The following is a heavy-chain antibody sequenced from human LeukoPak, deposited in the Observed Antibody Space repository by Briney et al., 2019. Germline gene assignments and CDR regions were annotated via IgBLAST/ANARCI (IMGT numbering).Heavy chain of an antibody. J-gene: IGHJ4*02. D-gene: IGHD3-10*01. V-gene: IGHV4-59*01. CDR3: ARVSLGRFEY. CDR1: GGSINSYY. Sequence: SETLSLTCTVSGGSINSYYWSWVRQPPGKGLEWIGYIYYIGSTSYNPSLKSRVTISLDTPKNQFSLKMSPVTAADTAVYYCARVSLGRFEYWGQGALVSVSS. CDR2: IYYIGST.